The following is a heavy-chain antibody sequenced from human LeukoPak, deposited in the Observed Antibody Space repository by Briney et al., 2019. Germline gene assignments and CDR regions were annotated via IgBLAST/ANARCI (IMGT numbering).Heavy chain of an antibody. CDR1: GFTFSSYW. D-gene: IGHD3-10*01. Sequence: GGSLRLSCAASGFTFSSYWMSWVRQAPGKGLEWVANIKQDGSEKYYVDSVKGRFTISRDNAKNSLYLQMNSLRAEDTAVYYCAKLTYGSGTYGAFDYWGQGTLVTVST. CDR2: IKQDGSEK. CDR3: AKLTYGSGTYGAFDY. J-gene: IGHJ4*02. V-gene: IGHV3-7*01.